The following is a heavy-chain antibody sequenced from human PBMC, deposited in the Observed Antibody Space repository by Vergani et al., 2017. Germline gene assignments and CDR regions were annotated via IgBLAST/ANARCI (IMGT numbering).Heavy chain of an antibody. V-gene: IGHV1-45*02. CDR3: ATDRQVVRERKDWFDP. CDR1: GYTFTYCY. CDR2: ITPFNGNT. Sequence: QMQLVQSGAEVKQTGSSVKVSCKASGYTFTYCYLHWVRQAPGQALEWMGWITPFNGNTNYAQKFQDRVTITRDRSMSTTYMELSSLRSEDTAMYYCATDRQVVRERKDWFDPWGQGTLVTVSS. D-gene: IGHD3-10*01. J-gene: IGHJ5*02.